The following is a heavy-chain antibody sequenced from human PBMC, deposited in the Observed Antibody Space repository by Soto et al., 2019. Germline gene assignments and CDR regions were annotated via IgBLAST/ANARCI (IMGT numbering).Heavy chain of an antibody. CDR2: ISSSSSYI. Sequence: GGSLRLSCAASGFTFSSYSMNWVRQAPGKGLEWVSSISSSSSYIYYADSVKGRFTISRDNAKNSLYLQMNSLRAEDTAVYYCARDYSSSWSLDYWGQGTLVTVSS. D-gene: IGHD6-13*01. CDR1: GFTFSSYS. CDR3: ARDYSSSWSLDY. J-gene: IGHJ4*02. V-gene: IGHV3-21*01.